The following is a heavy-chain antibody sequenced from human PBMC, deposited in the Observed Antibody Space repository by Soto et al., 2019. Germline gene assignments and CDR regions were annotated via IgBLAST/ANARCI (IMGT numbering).Heavy chain of an antibody. V-gene: IGHV4-39*01. CDR2: IYDRGST. CDR3: ARHGYTSGRTYFDY. CDR1: GGSIGSSSYY. Sequence: QLQLQESGPGLVKPSETLSLTCTVSGGSIGSSSYYWGWLRQPPGKGLEWIGSIYDRGSTYSNPSLKSRLTTSSDTSKNQFSLKLTSVTAADTAVYYCARHGYTSGRTYFDYWGQGTLVTVSS. D-gene: IGHD6-19*01. J-gene: IGHJ4*02.